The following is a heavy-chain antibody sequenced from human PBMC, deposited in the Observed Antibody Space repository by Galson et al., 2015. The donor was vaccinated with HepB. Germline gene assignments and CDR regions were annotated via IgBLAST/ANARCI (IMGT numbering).Heavy chain of an antibody. CDR2: LHRDGRT. CDR3: AGWVVTASWDYFGVDV. Sequence: SLRLSCAASGFSVSSKFMSWVRQAPGKGLEWVSTLHRDGRTDYADSVKGRFTISRDNSQNSLYLQMNSLRVDDTAVYYCAGWVVTASWDYFGVDVWGQGTTVTVPS. D-gene: IGHD2-21*02. CDR1: GFSVSSKF. V-gene: IGHV3-53*01. J-gene: IGHJ6*02.